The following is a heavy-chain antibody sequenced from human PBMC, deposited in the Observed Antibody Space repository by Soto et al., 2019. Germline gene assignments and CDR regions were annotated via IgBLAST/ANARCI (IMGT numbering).Heavy chain of an antibody. CDR2: IHFDGST. CDR3: ARLVRGFAFDI. D-gene: IGHD3-10*01. V-gene: IGHV4-59*08. J-gene: IGHJ3*02. CDR1: GGSISSYY. Sequence: SETLSLTCTVSGGSISSYYWSWIRQPPGKGLEWIGYIHFDGSTSYNPSLKSRVTISVDTSKNQFSLKLSSVTAADTAVYYCARLVRGFAFDIWGQGTMVTVSS.